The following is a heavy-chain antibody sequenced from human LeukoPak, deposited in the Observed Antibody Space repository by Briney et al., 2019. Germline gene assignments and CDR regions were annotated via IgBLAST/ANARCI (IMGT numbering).Heavy chain of an antibody. CDR2: IWYDGSNK. CDR3: ASELISSGWYYFDY. V-gene: IGHV3-33*01. D-gene: IGHD6-19*01. Sequence: GGSLRLSCAASGFTFSSYGMHWVRQAPGKGLEWVAVIWYDGSNKYYADSVKGRFTISRDNSKNTLYLQMNSLRAEDTAVYYCASELISSGWYYFDYWGQGTLVTVSS. J-gene: IGHJ4*02. CDR1: GFTFSSYG.